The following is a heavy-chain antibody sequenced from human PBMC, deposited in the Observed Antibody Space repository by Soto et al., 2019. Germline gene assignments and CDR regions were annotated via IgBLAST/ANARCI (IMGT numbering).Heavy chain of an antibody. CDR1: GYTFTSYY. CDR3: ARDLPPLYYYSSSRIYGMDF. J-gene: IGHJ6*02. D-gene: IGHD3-22*01. Sequence: ASVKVSCKASGYTFTSYYMHWVRQAPGQGLEWMGIINPSGGSTSYAQKFQGRVTMTRDTSTSTVYMELSSLRSEDTAVYYCARDLPPLYYYSSSRIYGMDFWGQGTTVTVSS. V-gene: IGHV1-46*03. CDR2: INPSGGST.